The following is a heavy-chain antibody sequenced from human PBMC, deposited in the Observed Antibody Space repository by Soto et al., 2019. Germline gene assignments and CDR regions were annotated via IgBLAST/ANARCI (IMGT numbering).Heavy chain of an antibody. CDR3: AKSMYNWNDGFFVY. J-gene: IGHJ4*02. CDR1: GFTFSSYG. V-gene: IGHV3-30*18. CDR2: ISYDGINK. D-gene: IGHD1-1*01. Sequence: GGSLRVSCAASGFTFSSYGMHWVRQAPGKGLEWVAIISYDGINKYYANSVKGRFTISRDNSKNTLYLQMNSLRAEDTAVYYCAKSMYNWNDGFFVYWGQGTLVTVSS.